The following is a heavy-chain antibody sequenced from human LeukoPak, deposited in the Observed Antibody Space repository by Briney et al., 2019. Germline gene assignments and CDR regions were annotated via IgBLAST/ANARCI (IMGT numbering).Heavy chain of an antibody. Sequence: PSETLSLTCAVYGGSFSGYYWSWIRQPPGKGLEWIGEINHSGSTNYNPSLKSRVTISVDTPKNQFSLKLSSVTAADTAVYYCARGLVSPGVVVVAATFCWFDPWGQGTLVTVSS. CDR1: GGSFSGYY. D-gene: IGHD2-15*01. V-gene: IGHV4-34*01. J-gene: IGHJ5*02. CDR3: ARGLVSPGVVVVAATFCWFDP. CDR2: INHSGST.